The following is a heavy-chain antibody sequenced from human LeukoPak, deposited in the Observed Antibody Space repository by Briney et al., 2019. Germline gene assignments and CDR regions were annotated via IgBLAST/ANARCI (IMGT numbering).Heavy chain of an antibody. CDR2: INHSGST. CDR1: GGSFSGYY. Sequence: SETLSLTCAVYGGSFSGYYWCWIRQPPGKGLEWIGEINHSGSTNYNPSLKSRVTISVDTSKNQFSLKLSSVTAADTAVYYCARGGYGSGSYSPFDYWGQGTLVTVSS. CDR3: ARGGYGSGSYSPFDY. J-gene: IGHJ4*02. D-gene: IGHD3-10*01. V-gene: IGHV4-34*01.